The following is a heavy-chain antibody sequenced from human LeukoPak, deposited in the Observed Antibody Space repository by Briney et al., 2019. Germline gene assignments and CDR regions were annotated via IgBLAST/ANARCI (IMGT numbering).Heavy chain of an antibody. CDR2: MNPNTGNT. J-gene: IGHJ4*02. CDR3: ARAPLGPYFDNTGTTFDS. CDR1: GYNFATYD. Sequence: GASVKVSCKTAGYNFATYDIYWVRQATGQGPEWMGWMNPNTGNTAYAQKFQGRVTMTRDTSINTAYMELSRLRYEDTAIYCCARAPLGPYFDNTGTTFDSWGQGTLVTVSS. V-gene: IGHV1-8*01. D-gene: IGHD3-9*01.